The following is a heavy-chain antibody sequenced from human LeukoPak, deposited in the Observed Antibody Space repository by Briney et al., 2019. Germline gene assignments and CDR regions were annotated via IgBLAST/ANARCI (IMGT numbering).Heavy chain of an antibody. CDR2: ISAYSGKT. CDR1: GYTFSSHG. J-gene: IGHJ4*02. Sequence: ASVKVSCKASGYTFSSHGISWVRQAPGQGLEWMGWISAYSGKTNYAQKIQGRVTMTTDTSTGTAYMELRSLRSDDTAVYYCARDRVDPSPVLWGPANTLDYWGQGTLVTVSS. CDR3: ARDRVDPSPVLWGPANTLDY. V-gene: IGHV1-18*01. D-gene: IGHD3-10*01.